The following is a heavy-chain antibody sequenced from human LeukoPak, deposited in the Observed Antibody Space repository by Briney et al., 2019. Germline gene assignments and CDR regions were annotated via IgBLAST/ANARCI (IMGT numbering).Heavy chain of an antibody. CDR3: ARGYANVAVAGTGFDY. V-gene: IGHV1-46*01. D-gene: IGHD6-19*01. CDR2: INPSGGST. CDR1: GYTFTSYY. J-gene: IGHJ4*02. Sequence: GASVKVSCKASGYTFTSYYMHWVRQAPGQGLEWMGIINPSGGSTSYAQKLQGRVTMTTDTSTSTAYMELRSLRSDDTAVYYCARGYANVAVAGTGFDYWGQGTLVTVSS.